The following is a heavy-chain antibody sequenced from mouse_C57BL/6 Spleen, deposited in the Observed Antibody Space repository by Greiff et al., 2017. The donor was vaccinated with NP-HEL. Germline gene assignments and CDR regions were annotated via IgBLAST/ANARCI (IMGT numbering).Heavy chain of an antibody. CDR2: INPGSGGT. D-gene: IGHD3-2*02. Sequence: VQLQQSGAELVRPGTSVKVSCKASGYAFTNYLIEWVKQRPGQGLEWIGVINPGSGGTNYNEKFKGKATLTADKSSSTAYMQLSSLTSEDSAVYFCARGDSSGPYAMDYWGQGTSVTVSS. CDR3: ARGDSSGPYAMDY. CDR1: GYAFTNYL. J-gene: IGHJ4*01. V-gene: IGHV1-54*01.